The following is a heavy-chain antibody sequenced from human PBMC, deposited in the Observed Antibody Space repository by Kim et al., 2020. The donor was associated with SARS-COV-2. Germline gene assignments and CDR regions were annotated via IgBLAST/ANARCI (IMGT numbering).Heavy chain of an antibody. J-gene: IGHJ6*02. CDR3: ARWVSSWPYYGMDV. CDR2: IYYSGST. V-gene: IGHV4-59*13. CDR1: GGSISSYY. D-gene: IGHD6-13*01. Sequence: SETLSLTCTVSGGSISSYYWSWIRQPPGKGLEWIGYIYYSGSTNYNPSLKSRVTISVDTSKNQFSLKLSSVTAADTAGYYCARWVSSWPYYGMDVWGQGTTVTVSS.